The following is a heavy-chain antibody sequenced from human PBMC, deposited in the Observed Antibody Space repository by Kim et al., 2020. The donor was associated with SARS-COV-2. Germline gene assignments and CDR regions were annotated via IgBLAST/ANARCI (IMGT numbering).Heavy chain of an antibody. D-gene: IGHD2-15*01. J-gene: IGHJ3*02. CDR2: IYSGGST. CDR1: GFTVSSNY. Sequence: GGSLRLSCAASGFTVSSNYMSWVRQAPGKGLEWVSVIYSGGSTYYAASVKGRFTISRDNSKNTLYLQMNSLRAEDAAVYYCARDIRAATGSLGAFDIWGQGTMLTVCS. V-gene: IGHV3-53*01. CDR3: ARDIRAATGSLGAFDI.